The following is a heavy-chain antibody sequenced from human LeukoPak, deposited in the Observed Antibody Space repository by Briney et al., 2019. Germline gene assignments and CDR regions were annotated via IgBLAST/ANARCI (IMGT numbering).Heavy chain of an antibody. CDR3: ARSSANDSSGYYLELFDY. D-gene: IGHD3-22*01. J-gene: IGHJ4*02. CDR1: GDSVSSNSAA. V-gene: IGHV6-1*01. Sequence: SQTLSLTCAISGDSVSSNSAAWNWIRQSPSRGLEWLGRTYYRSKWYNDYAVSVKSRITINPDTSKNQFSLQLNSATPEDTAVYYCARSSANDSSGYYLELFDYWGQGTLVTVSS. CDR2: TYYRSKWYN.